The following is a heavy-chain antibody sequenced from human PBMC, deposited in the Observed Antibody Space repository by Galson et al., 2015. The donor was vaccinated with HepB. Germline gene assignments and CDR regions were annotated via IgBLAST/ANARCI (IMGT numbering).Heavy chain of an antibody. CDR3: ARAYGYCSGGRCAEYYYGLDV. D-gene: IGHD2-15*01. V-gene: IGHV5-10-1*01. J-gene: IGHJ6*02. CDR2: IDPRDSSV. CDR1: GYSFRNYW. Sequence: QSGAEVKKPGESLRISCTGSGYSFRNYWINWVRQMPGKGLEWMGRIDPRDSSVNYGPSFQGHVTISVDKSINTAYLQWSSLKASDIAMYYCARAYGYCSGGRCAEYYYGLDVWGQGTTVTVSS.